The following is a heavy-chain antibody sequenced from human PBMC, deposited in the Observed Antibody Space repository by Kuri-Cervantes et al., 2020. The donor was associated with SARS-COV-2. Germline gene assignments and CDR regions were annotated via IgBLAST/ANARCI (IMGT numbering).Heavy chain of an antibody. V-gene: IGHV4-38-2*01. J-gene: IGHJ6*03. D-gene: IGHD3-9*01. CDR1: DDSISRGYY. Sequence: SETLSLTCAVSDDSISRGYYWGWIRQSPGKGLEWIGSIYHSGSIFYNPSLKSRVTILLDTSKNQFSLKLTSVTAADTAVYYCARRSYYDFFTGYYIPFYMDVWGKGTTVTVSS. CDR3: ARRSYYDFFTGYYIPFYMDV. CDR2: IYHSGSI.